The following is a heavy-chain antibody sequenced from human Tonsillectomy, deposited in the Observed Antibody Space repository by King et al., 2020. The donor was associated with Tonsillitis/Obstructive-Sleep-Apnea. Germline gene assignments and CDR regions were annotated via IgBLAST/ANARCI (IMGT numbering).Heavy chain of an antibody. V-gene: IGHV4-61*08. CDR2: IYYSGST. CDR1: GGSVSSGGYF. CDR3: ARVSTPGIATRSTLFDP. J-gene: IGHJ5*02. D-gene: IGHD6-6*01. Sequence: QLQESGPGLVKPSETLSLTCTVSGGSVSSGGYFWSWIRQPPGKGLEWIAYIYYSGSTKYSPSLKSRVTISVDTSKNQFSLKLSSVTAADTAVYYCARVSTPGIATRSTLFDPWGQGTLVTVSS.